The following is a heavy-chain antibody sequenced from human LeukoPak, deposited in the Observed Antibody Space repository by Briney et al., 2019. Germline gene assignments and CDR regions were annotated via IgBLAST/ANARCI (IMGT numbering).Heavy chain of an antibody. V-gene: IGHV3-30*02. CDR2: LRYDGVNR. D-gene: IGHD6-13*01. Sequence: GGSLRLSCAASGLTFSSYWMSWVRQAPGKGLEWVAFLRYDGVNRYYADSVNGRFTISRDTSKNTLYLQLNSLRPEDTAVYYCAKDTYSSSWAIDYWGQGTLVTVSS. J-gene: IGHJ4*02. CDR3: AKDTYSSSWAIDY. CDR1: GLTFSSYW.